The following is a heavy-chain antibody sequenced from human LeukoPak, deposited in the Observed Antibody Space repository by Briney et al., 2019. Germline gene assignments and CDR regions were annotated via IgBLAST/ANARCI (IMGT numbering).Heavy chain of an antibody. CDR2: INHSGST. J-gene: IGHJ4*02. V-gene: IGHV4-34*01. Sequence: SETLSLTCAVYGGSFSGYYWSWIRQPPGKGLEWIGEINHSGSTNYNPSLKSRVTISVDTSKNQFSLKLSSVTAADTAVYYCARATRRGVYYGSGSYFDYRGQGTLVTVSS. CDR3: ARATRRGVYYGSGSYFDY. CDR1: GGSFSGYY. D-gene: IGHD3-10*01.